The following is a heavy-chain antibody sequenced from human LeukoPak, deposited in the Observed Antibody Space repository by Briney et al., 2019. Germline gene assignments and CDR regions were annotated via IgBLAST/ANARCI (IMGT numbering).Heavy chain of an antibody. J-gene: IGHJ4*02. CDR2: INPSGGST. CDR1: GYTFTSYY. V-gene: IGHV1-46*01. Sequence: ASVKVSCKASGYTFTSYYMHWVRQPPGQGLEWMGIINPSGGSTSYAQKFQGRVTMTRDMSTSTVYMELSSLRSEDTAVYYCAKDVDIVVVPELFGCPGHYWGQGTLVTVSS. CDR3: AKDVDIVVVPELFGCPGHY. D-gene: IGHD2-2*03.